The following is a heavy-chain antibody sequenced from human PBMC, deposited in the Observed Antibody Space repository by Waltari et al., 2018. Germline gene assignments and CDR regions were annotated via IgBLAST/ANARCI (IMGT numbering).Heavy chain of an antibody. CDR3: ASGLLWHDY. CDR1: GYSISSGYY. V-gene: IGHV4-38-2*01. CDR2: IYQSGST. D-gene: IGHD3-10*01. J-gene: IGHJ4*02. Sequence: QVQLQESGPGLVKPSETLSLTCAVSGYSISSGYYWGWIRKPPGKGLEWIGSIYQSGSTYYTPSPKSRVTISVDTSKNQFSLKLSSVTAADTAVYYCASGLLWHDYWGQGTLVTVSS.